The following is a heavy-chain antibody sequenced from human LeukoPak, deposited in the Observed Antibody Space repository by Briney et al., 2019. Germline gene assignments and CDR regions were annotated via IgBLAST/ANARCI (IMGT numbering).Heavy chain of an antibody. J-gene: IGHJ4*02. CDR3: ASDYYDSSGYYSLGY. CDR1: GFTFSSYW. Sequence: GGSLRLSCAASGFTFSSYWMSWVRQAPGKGLEWVANIKEDGSEKYYADSVKGRFTISRDNSKNTLYLQMNSLRAEDTAVYYCASDYYDSSGYYSLGYWGQGTLVTVSS. CDR2: IKEDGSEK. D-gene: IGHD3-22*01. V-gene: IGHV3-7*01.